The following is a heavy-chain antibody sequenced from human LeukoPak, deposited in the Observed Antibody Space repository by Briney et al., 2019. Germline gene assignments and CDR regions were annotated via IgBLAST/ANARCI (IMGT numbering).Heavy chain of an antibody. CDR1: GFTFSNAW. CDR2: FYRGETT. Sequence: GGSLRLSCAASGFTFSNAWMYWVRQAPGKGLEWVSFFYRGETTYYAESVRGRFTISRDISKNTLYLLMNSLVPEDTAVYYCAREVVSIPSYFESWGQGTRVTVSS. CDR3: AREVVSIPSYFES. J-gene: IGHJ4*02. V-gene: IGHV3-53*01. D-gene: IGHD2-15*01.